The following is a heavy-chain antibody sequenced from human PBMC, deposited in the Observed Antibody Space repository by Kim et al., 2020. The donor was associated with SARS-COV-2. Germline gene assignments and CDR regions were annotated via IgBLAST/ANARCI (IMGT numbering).Heavy chain of an antibody. J-gene: IGHJ3*02. CDR3: ASGSITGTTRAFDI. V-gene: IGHV3-21*04. CDR2: ISSSSSYI. Sequence: GGSLRLSCAASGFTFSSYSMNWVRQAPGKGLEWVSSISSSSSYIYYADSVKGRFTISRDNAKNSLYLQMNSLRAEDTAVYYCASGSITGTTRAFDIWGQGTMVTVYS. CDR1: GFTFSSYS. D-gene: IGHD1-20*01.